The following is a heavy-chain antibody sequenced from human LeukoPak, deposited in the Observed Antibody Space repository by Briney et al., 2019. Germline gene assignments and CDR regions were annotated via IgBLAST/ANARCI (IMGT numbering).Heavy chain of an antibody. CDR3: ARDPTHGAVDI. V-gene: IGHV4-59*01. J-gene: IGHJ3*02. CDR2: IYYSGEGPEGVGNT. Sequence: SETLSLTCTVSGGSLSGYYWSWIRQPPGKGLEWIGFIYYSGEGPEGVGNTNYNPSVKSRVTISLDTSKNQFSLKMKSVIAAGTAVYYCARDPTHGAVDIWGQGTMVTVSS. CDR1: GGSLSGYY. D-gene: IGHD4-11*01.